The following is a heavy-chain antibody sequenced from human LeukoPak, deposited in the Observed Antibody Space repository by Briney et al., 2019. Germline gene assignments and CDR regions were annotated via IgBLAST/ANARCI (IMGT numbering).Heavy chain of an antibody. V-gene: IGHV3-66*02. CDR2: VYSGNDGT. Sequence: GGSLRLSSAASGFTVSTDNMSWVRQVPGKGLEWVSVVYSGNDGTNYADSVRGRFTISRDDSKNMVYLQMNNLRLEDAAVYYCTKRSRGYYDYWGQGTLVTVSS. D-gene: IGHD3-10*01. CDR1: GFTVSTDN. CDR3: TKRSRGYYDY. J-gene: IGHJ4*02.